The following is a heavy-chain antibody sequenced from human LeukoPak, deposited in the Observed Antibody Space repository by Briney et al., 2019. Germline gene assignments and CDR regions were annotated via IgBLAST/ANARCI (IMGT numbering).Heavy chain of an antibody. D-gene: IGHD3-3*01. Sequence: PGGSLRLSCAASGFTFSSYAMHWVRQAPGKGLEWVAVISYDGSNKYYADSVKGRFTISRDNSKNTLYLQMNSLRAEDTAVYYCARDTIFGVVTPTRAYYYYYGMDVWGQGTTVTVSS. CDR3: ARDTIFGVVTPTRAYYYYYGMDV. CDR2: ISYDGSNK. J-gene: IGHJ6*02. CDR1: GFTFSSYA. V-gene: IGHV3-30-3*01.